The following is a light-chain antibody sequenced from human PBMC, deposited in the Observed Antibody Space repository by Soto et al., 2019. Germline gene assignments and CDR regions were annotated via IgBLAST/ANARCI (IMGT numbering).Light chain of an antibody. CDR3: QQYDSYPWT. J-gene: IGKJ1*01. Sequence: DIQMTQSPSTLSASVGDRVTITCRASQSISSWLAWYQQKPGKAPKLVIYKASSLESGVPSRFSGSGSGTEFTLTISSLQPDDFVTYYCQQYDSYPWTFGQGTKVEIK. CDR2: KAS. CDR1: QSISSW. V-gene: IGKV1-5*03.